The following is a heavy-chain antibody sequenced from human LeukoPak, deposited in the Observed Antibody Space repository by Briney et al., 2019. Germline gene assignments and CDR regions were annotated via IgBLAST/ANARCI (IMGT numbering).Heavy chain of an antibody. CDR2: ISYDGRNK. CDR1: GFTFNNFG. Sequence: GGSLRLSCAASGFTFNNFGLHWVRQAPGKGLEWVATISYDGRNKYYADSVKGRFTISRDNSKNTLYLQMSSLRAEDTAVYFCAKDDNLYDFVWGSPDYWGQGSLVTVSS. V-gene: IGHV3-30*18. D-gene: IGHD3-16*01. CDR3: AKDDNLYDFVWGSPDY. J-gene: IGHJ4*02.